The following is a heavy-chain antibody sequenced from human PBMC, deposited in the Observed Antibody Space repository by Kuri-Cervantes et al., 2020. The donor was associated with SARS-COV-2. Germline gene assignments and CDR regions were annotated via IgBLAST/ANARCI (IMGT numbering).Heavy chain of an antibody. V-gene: IGHV4-59*01. CDR2: ISYSGNT. CDR1: GGSISSYY. CDR3: ARETKQLLRRTYASNYYYYMDV. J-gene: IGHJ6*03. D-gene: IGHD6-19*01. Sequence: SETLSLTCTVSGGSISSYYWSWIRQPPGKGLEWIGYISYSGNTNYNPSLKSRVTISVDTSKNQFSLRLSSVTAADTAVYYCARETKQLLRRTYASNYYYYMDVWGKGTTVTVSS.